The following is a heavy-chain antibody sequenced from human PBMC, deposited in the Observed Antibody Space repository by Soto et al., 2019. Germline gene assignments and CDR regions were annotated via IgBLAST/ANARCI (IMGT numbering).Heavy chain of an antibody. CDR1: GGTFNTFA. CDR3: ARAAKRYFDY. V-gene: IGHV1-69*06. Sequence: QVPLVQSGAEVKKPGSSVKVSCKASGGTFNTFAISWVRQAPGQGLEWMGGIIPIFGPANYAEKFQGRVTITADKSTSTAYLELTSLTSEDTAVYYCARAAKRYFDYWGQGTLVTVSS. J-gene: IGHJ4*02. CDR2: IIPIFGPA.